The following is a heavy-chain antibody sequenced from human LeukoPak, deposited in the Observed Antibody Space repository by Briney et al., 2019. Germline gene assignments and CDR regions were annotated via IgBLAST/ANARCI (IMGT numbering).Heavy chain of an antibody. Sequence: PSKTLSLTCTVSGGSISSSSYYWGWIRQPPGKGLEWIGSIYYSGSTYYNPSLKSRVTISVDTSKNQFSLKLSSVTAADTAVYYCATPGVAGSLDYWGQGTLVTVSS. V-gene: IGHV4-39*01. CDR3: ATPGVAGSLDY. CDR1: GGSISSSSYY. CDR2: IYYSGST. D-gene: IGHD6-19*01. J-gene: IGHJ4*02.